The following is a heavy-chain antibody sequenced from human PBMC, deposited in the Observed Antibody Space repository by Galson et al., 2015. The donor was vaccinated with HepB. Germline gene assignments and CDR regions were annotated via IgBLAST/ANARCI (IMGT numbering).Heavy chain of an antibody. CDR1: GGSFSGYY. D-gene: IGHD3-3*01. Sequence: ETLSLTCAVYGGSFSGYYWSWIRQPPGKGLEWIGEINHSGSTNYNPSLKSRVTISVDTSKNQFSLKLSSVTAADTAVYYCARGRRFLEWFASYYFDYWGQGTLVTVSS. CDR2: INHSGST. CDR3: ARGRRFLEWFASYYFDY. V-gene: IGHV4-34*01. J-gene: IGHJ4*02.